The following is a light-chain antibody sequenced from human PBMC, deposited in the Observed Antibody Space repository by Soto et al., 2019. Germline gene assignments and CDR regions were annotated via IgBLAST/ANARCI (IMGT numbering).Light chain of an antibody. Sequence: EIVLTKSPGTLSLSPGDRATLSCRASQSVSRSYLGWYQQKPGQPPKLLIYWASTRESGVPDRFSGSGSGTDFTFTINSLQPEDIATYYCQQNDNLRWTFGQGTKVDIK. J-gene: IGKJ1*01. CDR3: QQNDNLRWT. CDR2: WAS. CDR1: QSVSRSY. V-gene: IGKV3-20*01.